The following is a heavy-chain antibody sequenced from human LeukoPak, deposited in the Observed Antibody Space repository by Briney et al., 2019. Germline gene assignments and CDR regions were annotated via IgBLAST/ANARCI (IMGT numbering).Heavy chain of an antibody. Sequence: GGSLRRSCAASGFTFSSYWTSWVRQAPGKGLEWVANIKQDGSEKYYVDSVKGRFTISRDNAKNSLYLQMNSLRAEDTAVYYCARDVVDSGSYPWVYYYYYYMDVWGKGTTVTISS. CDR2: IKQDGSEK. V-gene: IGHV3-7*01. CDR3: ARDVVDSGSYPWVYYYYYYMDV. D-gene: IGHD1-26*01. CDR1: GFTFSSYW. J-gene: IGHJ6*03.